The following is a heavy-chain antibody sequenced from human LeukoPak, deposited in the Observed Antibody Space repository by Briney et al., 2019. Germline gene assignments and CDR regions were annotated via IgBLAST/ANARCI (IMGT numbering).Heavy chain of an antibody. Sequence: GASVKVSCKASGGTFSSYAISWVRQAPGQGLEWMGRVIPILGIANYAQKFQGRVTITADKSTSTAYMELSSLRSEDTAVYYCARDKNWSYYPVDYWGQGTLVTVSS. V-gene: IGHV1-69*04. D-gene: IGHD1-26*01. CDR3: ARDKNWSYYPVDY. CDR2: VIPILGIA. CDR1: GGTFSSYA. J-gene: IGHJ4*02.